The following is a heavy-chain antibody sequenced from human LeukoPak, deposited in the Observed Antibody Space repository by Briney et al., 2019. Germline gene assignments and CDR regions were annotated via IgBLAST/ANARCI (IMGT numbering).Heavy chain of an antibody. J-gene: IGHJ5*02. CDR1: GFTFSSYV. D-gene: IGHD3-3*01. V-gene: IGHV3-23*01. CDR3: AKDLGYDFRRGNWFDP. Sequence: GGSLRLSCAASGFTFSSYVMSWVRQAPGKGLEWVSWISGSGTGTYYADSVKGRFTISRDNSKNTLYLQMNSLRAEDTAVYYCAKDLGYDFRRGNWFDPWGQGTLVTVSS. CDR2: ISGSGTGT.